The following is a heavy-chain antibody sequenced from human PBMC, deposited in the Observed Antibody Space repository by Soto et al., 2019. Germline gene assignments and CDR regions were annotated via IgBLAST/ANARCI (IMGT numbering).Heavy chain of an antibody. J-gene: IGHJ4*02. V-gene: IGHV3-33*01. CDR3: ARDYCSTSSCYDY. CDR2: IWYDGSKR. CDR1: GFTFTDFG. D-gene: IGHD2-2*01. Sequence: QVHLVESGGGVVQPGRSLRLSCTASGFTFTDFGMHWVRQAPGKGLEWVALIWYDGSKRYYVDSVKGRFTISRDTSKNVVYLQMNSLRAEDTALYYCARDYCSTSSCYDYWGQGSLVIVSS.